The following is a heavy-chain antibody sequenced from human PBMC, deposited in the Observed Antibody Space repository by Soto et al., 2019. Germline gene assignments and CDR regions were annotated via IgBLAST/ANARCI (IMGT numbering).Heavy chain of an antibody. V-gene: IGHV1-69*06. CDR1: GYTFTGYY. D-gene: IGHD3-10*01. Sequence: SVKVSCKASGYTFTGYYMHWVRQAPGQGLEWMGWINPIFGTANYAQKFQGRVTITADKSTSTAYMELSSLRSEDTAVYYCARVGGITMVRGVIITGGMDVWGQGTTVTVSS. CDR2: INPIFGTA. CDR3: ARVGGITMVRGVIITGGMDV. J-gene: IGHJ6*02.